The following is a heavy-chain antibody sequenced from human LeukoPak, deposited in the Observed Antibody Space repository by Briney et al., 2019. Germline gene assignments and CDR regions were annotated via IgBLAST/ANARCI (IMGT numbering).Heavy chain of an antibody. CDR1: GGSISSYY. J-gene: IGHJ4*02. V-gene: IGHV4-59*01. CDR3: ARGYSGYDTHYTIDY. Sequence: SETLSLTCTVSGGSISSYYWSWIRQPPGKGLEWIGYIYYSGSTNYNPSLKSRVTISVDTSKNQFSLKLSSVTAADTAVYYCARGYSGYDTHYTIDYWGQGTLVTVSS. D-gene: IGHD5-12*01. CDR2: IYYSGST.